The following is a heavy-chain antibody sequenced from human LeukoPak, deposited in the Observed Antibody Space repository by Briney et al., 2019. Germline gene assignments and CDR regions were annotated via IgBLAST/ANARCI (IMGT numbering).Heavy chain of an antibody. CDR1: GFTFSSYG. J-gene: IGHJ4*02. CDR2: IRYDGSNK. CDR3: AKVGSGYEARTYYFDY. V-gene: IGHV3-30*02. Sequence: QSGGSLRLSCAASGFTFSSYGMHWVRQAPGKGLEWVAFIRYDGSNKYYADSVKGRFTISRDNSKNTLYLQMNSLRAEDTAVYYCAKVGSGYEARTYYFDYWGQGTLVTVSS. D-gene: IGHD5-12*01.